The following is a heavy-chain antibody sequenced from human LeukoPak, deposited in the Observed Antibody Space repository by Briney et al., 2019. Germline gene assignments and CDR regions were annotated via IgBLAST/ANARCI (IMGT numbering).Heavy chain of an antibody. V-gene: IGHV3-30*02. J-gene: IGHJ4*02. Sequence: PGGSLRLSCAASGFTFSTYGMHWVRQAPGKGLEWVAFIRNDGTSKYYADSAKGRFTVSGDNSKNTVYLQMNSLRPDDTAVYYCAKRISGAYYSLLDFWGQGTLVTVSS. CDR1: GFTFSTYG. D-gene: IGHD1-26*01. CDR2: IRNDGTSK. CDR3: AKRISGAYYSLLDF.